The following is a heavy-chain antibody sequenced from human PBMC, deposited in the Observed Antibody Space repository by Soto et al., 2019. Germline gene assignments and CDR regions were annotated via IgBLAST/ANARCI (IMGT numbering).Heavy chain of an antibody. D-gene: IGHD5-12*01. CDR3: ARHDSTTPLDY. Sequence: PSETLSLTCTVSGGSISSYYWIWIRQPPGKGLEWIGYIYYSGSTNYNPSLKSRVTISVDTSKNQFSLKLSSVTAADTAVYYCARHDSTTPLDYWGQGTLVTVSS. CDR2: IYYSGST. CDR1: GGSISSYY. J-gene: IGHJ4*02. V-gene: IGHV4-59*01.